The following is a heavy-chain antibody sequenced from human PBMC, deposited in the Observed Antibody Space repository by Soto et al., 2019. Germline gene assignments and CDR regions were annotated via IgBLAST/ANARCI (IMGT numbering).Heavy chain of an antibody. V-gene: IGHV3-23*01. CDR3: AKVPAALLMCDY. D-gene: IGHD2-2*01. CDR2: ISGSGGST. J-gene: IGHJ4*02. Sequence: VQLLDSGGGLVQPGGSLRLSCAASGFTFSNYAMNWFRQAPGKGLEWVSTISGSGGSTYYADSVTGRFTISRDNSKGTRYLQRNSLRAEDTAVYYCAKVPAALLMCDYWGKGTMVTVSS. CDR1: GFTFSNYA.